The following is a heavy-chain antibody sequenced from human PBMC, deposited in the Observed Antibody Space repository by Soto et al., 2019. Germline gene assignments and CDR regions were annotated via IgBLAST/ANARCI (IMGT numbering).Heavy chain of an antibody. CDR2: IWYDGSNK. CDR1: GFTFSSYG. CDR3: ARVFGSGWSGFAP. J-gene: IGHJ5*02. D-gene: IGHD6-19*01. Sequence: GGSLRLSCAASGFTFSSYGMHWVRQAPGKGLEWVAVIWYDGSNKYYADSVKGRFTISRDNSKNTLYLQMNSLRAEDTAVYYCARVFGSGWSGFAPWGQGTLVTVLL. V-gene: IGHV3-33*01.